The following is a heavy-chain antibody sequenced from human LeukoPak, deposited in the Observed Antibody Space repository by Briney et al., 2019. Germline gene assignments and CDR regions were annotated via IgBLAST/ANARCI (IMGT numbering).Heavy chain of an antibody. Sequence: ASVKVSCKAPGYTFTGYYMHWVRQAPGQGLEWMGWINPNSGGTNYAQKFQGRVTMTRDTSISTAYMELSRLRSDDTAVYYCARDPPLWFGELFPYYYYGMDVWGQGTTVTVSS. CDR2: INPNSGGT. V-gene: IGHV1-2*02. D-gene: IGHD3-10*01. CDR1: GYTFTGYY. CDR3: ARDPPLWFGELFPYYYYGMDV. J-gene: IGHJ6*02.